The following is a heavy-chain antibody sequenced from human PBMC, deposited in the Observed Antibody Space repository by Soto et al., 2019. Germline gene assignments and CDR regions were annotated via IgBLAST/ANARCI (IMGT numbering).Heavy chain of an antibody. CDR3: ARSSVRGWSY. V-gene: IGHV4-34*01. CDR1: GGSFSGYY. CDR2: ITHSGST. Sequence: LSETLSLTCAVYGGSFSGYYWTWIRQPPGKGLEWIGGITHSGSTNYNPSLKSRVTISVDTSKNQFSLNLNSVTAADTAVYYCARSSVRGWSYWGQGTLVTVSS. J-gene: IGHJ4*02. D-gene: IGHD3-10*02.